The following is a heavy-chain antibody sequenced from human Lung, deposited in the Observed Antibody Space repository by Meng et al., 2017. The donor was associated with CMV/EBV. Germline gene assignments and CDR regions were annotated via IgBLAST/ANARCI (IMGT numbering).Heavy chain of an antibody. CDR2: IDPNGGGT. CDR3: ARERYLVPAASPDYYYGMDV. V-gene: IGHV1-2*02. J-gene: IGHJ6*01. Sequence: ASXXVSXRASGYIFANYGITWVRQAPGQGLEWMGWIDPNGGGTNYAQKFQDRVTMTSDTSIRTAYMELSRLRSDDAALYYCARERYLVPAASPDYYYGMDVWXQGNXVHGAS. D-gene: IGHD2-2*01. CDR1: GYIFANYG.